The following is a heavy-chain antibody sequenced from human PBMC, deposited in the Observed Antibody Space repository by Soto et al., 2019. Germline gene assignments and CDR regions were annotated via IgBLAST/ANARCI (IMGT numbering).Heavy chain of an antibody. J-gene: IGHJ5*02. V-gene: IGHV4-59*08. CDR3: ARVETTPYYYDSSGYSWFDP. CDR2: IYYSGST. D-gene: IGHD3-22*01. CDR1: GGSISSYY. Sequence: SETLSLTCTVSGGSISSYYWSWIRQPPGKGLEWIGYIYYSGSTNYNPSLKSRVTISVDTSKNQFSLKLSSVTAADTAVYYCARVETTPYYYDSSGYSWFDPWGQGTLVTVSS.